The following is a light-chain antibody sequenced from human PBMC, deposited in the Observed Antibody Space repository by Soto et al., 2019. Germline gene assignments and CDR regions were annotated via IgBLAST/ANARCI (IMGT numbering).Light chain of an antibody. J-gene: IGLJ1*01. CDR2: RGT. Sequence: QSVRAQAASGSGVALGGSSISSTGTSSDVGAYDAVSWYQQHPGKAPQVIIYRGTKRPSGVSTRFSGSVSGNTASLTVSGLQAEDEAEYYCSSYAVNNIFVFGTGTKVTVL. CDR3: SSYAVNNIFV. CDR1: SSDVGAYDA. V-gene: IGLV2-8*01.